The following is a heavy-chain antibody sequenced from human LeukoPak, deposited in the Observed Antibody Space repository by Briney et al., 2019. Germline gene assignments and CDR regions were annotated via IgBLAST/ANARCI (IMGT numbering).Heavy chain of an antibody. V-gene: IGHV3-9*03. D-gene: IGHD6-19*01. Sequence: GRSLRLSCAASGFTFDDYAMHWVRRAPGKGLEWVSGISWNSGSIGYADSVKGRFTISRDNAKNSLYLQMNSLRAEDMALYYCARYAVAGEFDYWGQGTLVTVSS. CDR1: GFTFDDYA. CDR3: ARYAVAGEFDY. CDR2: ISWNSGSI. J-gene: IGHJ4*02.